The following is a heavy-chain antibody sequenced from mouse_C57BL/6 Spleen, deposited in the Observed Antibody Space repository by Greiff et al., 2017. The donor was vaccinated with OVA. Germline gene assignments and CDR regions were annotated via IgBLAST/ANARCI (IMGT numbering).Heavy chain of an antibody. D-gene: IGHD1-1*01. V-gene: IGHV1-19*01. J-gene: IGHJ1*03. CDR2: INPYNGGT. Sequence: VQLQQSGPVLVKPGASVKMSCKASGYTFTDYYMNWVKQSHGKSLEWIGVINPYNGGTSYNQKFKGKATLTVDKSSSTAYMELNSLTSEDSAVYYCARGRDGSSSYWYFDVWGTGTTVTVSS. CDR1: GYTFTDYY. CDR3: ARGRDGSSSYWYFDV.